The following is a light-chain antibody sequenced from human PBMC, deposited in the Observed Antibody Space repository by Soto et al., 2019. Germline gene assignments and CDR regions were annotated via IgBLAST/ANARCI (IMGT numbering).Light chain of an antibody. Sequence: EIVLTQSPDTLSLPPGERATLSCRASQSVRSERLAWYQQKRGQAPTLLIYDASNRATGIPARFSGSGSGTEFTLTISSLQSEDFAVYYCQQYNNWRPAFGQGTKVDIK. CDR1: QSVRSER. CDR2: DAS. J-gene: IGKJ1*01. V-gene: IGKV3D-15*01. CDR3: QQYNNWRPA.